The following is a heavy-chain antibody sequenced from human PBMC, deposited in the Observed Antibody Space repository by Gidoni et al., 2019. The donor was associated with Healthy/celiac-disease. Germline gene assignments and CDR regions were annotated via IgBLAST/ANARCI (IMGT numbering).Heavy chain of an antibody. V-gene: IGHV3-30*18. CDR3: AKDIGAATFDY. CDR1: GFTFSSYG. Sequence: QVQLVESGGGVVQPGRALRLSCAASGFTFSSYGMHWVRQAPGKGLEWVAVISYDGSNKYYADSVKGRFTISRDNSKNTLYLQMNSLRAEDTAVYYCAKDIGAATFDYWGQGTLVTVSS. J-gene: IGHJ4*02. CDR2: ISYDGSNK. D-gene: IGHD5-12*01.